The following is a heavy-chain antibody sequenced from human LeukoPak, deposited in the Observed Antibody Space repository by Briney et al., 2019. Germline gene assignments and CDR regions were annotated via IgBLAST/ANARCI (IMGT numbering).Heavy chain of an antibody. V-gene: IGHV3-23*01. CDR1: GFTFSSYA. D-gene: IGHD3-22*01. CDR2: ISNSGGST. J-gene: IGHJ4*02. Sequence: GGSLRLSCAASGFTFSSYAMSWVRQAPGKGLEWVSGISNSGGSTYYADSVKGRFTISRDNAKNSLYLQIYSLRAEDTAIYYCARRGYYDSSGYDYWGQGTLVTVSS. CDR3: ARRGYYDSSGYDY.